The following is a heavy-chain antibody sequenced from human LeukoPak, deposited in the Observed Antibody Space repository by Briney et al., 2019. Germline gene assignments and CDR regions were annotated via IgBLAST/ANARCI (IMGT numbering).Heavy chain of an antibody. J-gene: IGHJ4*02. D-gene: IGHD6-13*01. CDR3: AREGWGNTARAGTGYFDS. V-gene: IGHV4-61*03. CDR1: GGSISSGGYY. CDR2: VFYTGST. Sequence: PSVTLSLTCTVSGGSISSGGYYWSWIRQSPGKGLEWIGSVFYTGSTEYNPSLNSRVTISVDTSKNRVSLRLTSVTAADTALYYCAREGWGNTARAGTGYFDSWGRGVLVTVSS.